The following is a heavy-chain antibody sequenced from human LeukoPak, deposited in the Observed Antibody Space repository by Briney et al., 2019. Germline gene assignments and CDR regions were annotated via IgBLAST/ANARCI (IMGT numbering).Heavy chain of an antibody. J-gene: IGHJ4*02. CDR2: IIPIFGTA. CDR3: ARAGYGGNLDY. D-gene: IGHD4-23*01. CDR1: GYTFTGYY. Sequence: ASVKVSCKASGYTFTGYYMHWVRQAPGQGLEWMGGIIPIFGTANYAQKFQGRVTITADESTSTAYMELRSLRSDDTAVYYCARAGYGGNLDYWGQGTLVTVSS. V-gene: IGHV1-69*13.